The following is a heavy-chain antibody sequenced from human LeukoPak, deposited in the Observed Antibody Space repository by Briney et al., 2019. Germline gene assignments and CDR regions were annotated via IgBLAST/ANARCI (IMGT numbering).Heavy chain of an antibody. CDR2: IYNSGST. J-gene: IGHJ5*02. CDR3: ARTYYYGSGSSYFDP. D-gene: IGHD3-10*01. V-gene: IGHV4-38-2*02. CDR1: GYSISSGYY. Sequence: SETLSLTCTVSGYSISSGYYWGWIRQAPGKGLEWIGSIYNSGSTYYNPSLKSRVTISVDMSKNQFSLKMSSVTAADTAVYYCARTYYYGSGSSYFDPWGQGTLVTVSS.